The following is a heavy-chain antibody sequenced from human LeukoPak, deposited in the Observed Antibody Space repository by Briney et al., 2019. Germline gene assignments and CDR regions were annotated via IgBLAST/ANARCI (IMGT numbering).Heavy chain of an antibody. D-gene: IGHD3-22*01. Sequence: PGGSLRLSCAASGFTFSSYAMSWARQAPGKGLEWVSAISGSGGSTYYADSVKGRFTISRDNSKNTLYLQMNSLRAEDTAVYYCAKLGPTMIVVVIASYFDYWGQGTLVTVSS. CDR3: AKLGPTMIVVVIASYFDY. CDR2: ISGSGGST. V-gene: IGHV3-23*01. CDR1: GFTFSSYA. J-gene: IGHJ4*02.